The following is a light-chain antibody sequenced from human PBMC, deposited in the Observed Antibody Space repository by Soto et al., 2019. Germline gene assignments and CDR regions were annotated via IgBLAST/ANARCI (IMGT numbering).Light chain of an antibody. V-gene: IGKV1-5*03. J-gene: IGKJ1*01. Sequence: DIQMTQSRYTLSGSVGDRVTITCRASQTIISWFAVYQQKPGKAPKGLIYKASTLKSWVPSRFSGSGSGTEFTLTISSLQPNDFATYYCQHYNSYSEAFGQGPKVDIK. CDR2: KAS. CDR1: QTIISW. CDR3: QHYNSYSEA.